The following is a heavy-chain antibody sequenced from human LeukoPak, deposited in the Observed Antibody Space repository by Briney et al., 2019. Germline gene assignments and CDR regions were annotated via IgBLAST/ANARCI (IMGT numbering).Heavy chain of an antibody. D-gene: IGHD1-1*01. J-gene: IGHJ4*02. CDR3: ARDIGSGTTGTTGVLVN. Sequence: GGSLRLSCAASGFTFSIYSMNWVRQAPGKGLEWVSYIISSSSTIYYADSVKGRFTISRDNAKNSLDMQINRLRAEVTAVYSCARDIGSGTTGTTGVLVNWGEGRLVAVSS. V-gene: IGHV3-48*01. CDR1: GFTFSIYS. CDR2: IISSSSTI.